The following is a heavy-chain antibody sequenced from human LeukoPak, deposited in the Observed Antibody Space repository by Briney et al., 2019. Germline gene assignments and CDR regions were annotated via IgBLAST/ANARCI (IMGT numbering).Heavy chain of an antibody. V-gene: IGHV4-34*01. CDR3: ARGPPRVGVDY. CDR1: GGSFSGYY. Sequence: SETLSLTCAVYGGSFSGYYWSWIRQPPGKGLEWIGKINHSGSTNYNPSLKSRVTISVDTSKNQFSLKLSSVTAADTAVYYCARGPPRVGVDYWGQGTLVTVSS. CDR2: INHSGST. J-gene: IGHJ4*02.